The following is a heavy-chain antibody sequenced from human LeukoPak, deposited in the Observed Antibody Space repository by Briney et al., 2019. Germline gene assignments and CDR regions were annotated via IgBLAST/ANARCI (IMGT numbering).Heavy chain of an antibody. CDR2: ISYDGSNK. V-gene: IGHV3-30*04. CDR1: GFTFSSYA. J-gene: IGHJ6*02. D-gene: IGHD3-10*01. Sequence: PGRSLRLSCAASGFTFSSYAMHWVRQAPGKGLEWVAVISYDGSNKYYADSVKGRFTISRDNSKNTLYLQMNSLRAEDTAVYYCARDSSHNYYGSGSYFFYYYYYGMDVWGQGTTVTVSS. CDR3: ARDSSHNYYGSGSYFFYYYYYGMDV.